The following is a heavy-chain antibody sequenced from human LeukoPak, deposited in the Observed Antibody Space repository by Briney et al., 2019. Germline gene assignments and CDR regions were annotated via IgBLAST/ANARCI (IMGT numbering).Heavy chain of an antibody. CDR1: GFTFSSYS. CDR3: AKDSLPWGSSGQYFQH. V-gene: IGHV3-48*04. D-gene: IGHD6-13*01. CDR2: ISSSSSTI. Sequence: GGSLRLSCAASGFTFSSYSMNWVRQAPGKGLEWVSYISSSSSTIYYADSVKGRFTVSRDNSKNSLYLQMNSLRTEDTALYYCAKDSLPWGSSGQYFQHWGQGTLVTVSS. J-gene: IGHJ1*01.